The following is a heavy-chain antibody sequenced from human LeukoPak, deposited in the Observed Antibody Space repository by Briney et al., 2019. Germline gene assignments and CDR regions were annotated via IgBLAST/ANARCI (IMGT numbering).Heavy chain of an antibody. D-gene: IGHD3-9*01. CDR3: ARGLYYDILTGSRYYYYMDV. CDR2: INHSGST. V-gene: IGHV4-34*01. Sequence: SETLSLTCAVYGGSFSGYYWSWIRQPPGKGLEWIGEINHSGSTNYNPSLKSRVTISVDTSKNQFSLKLSSVTAADTAVYYCARGLYYDILTGSRYYYYMDVWGKGTTVTVSS. J-gene: IGHJ6*03. CDR1: GGSFSGYY.